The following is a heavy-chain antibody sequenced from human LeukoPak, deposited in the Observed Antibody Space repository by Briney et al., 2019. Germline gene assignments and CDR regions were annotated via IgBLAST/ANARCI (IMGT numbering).Heavy chain of an antibody. CDR3: AKDHYYDSSGYYWGYYYMDV. CDR2: IRYDGSNK. J-gene: IGHJ6*03. Sequence: GGSLRLSCAASGFTFSSYGMHWVRQAPGKGLEWVAFIRYDGSNKYYADSVKGRFTISRDNSKDTLYLQMNSLRAEDTAVYYCAKDHYYDSSGYYWGYYYMDVWGKGTTVTVSS. D-gene: IGHD3-22*01. CDR1: GFTFSSYG. V-gene: IGHV3-30*02.